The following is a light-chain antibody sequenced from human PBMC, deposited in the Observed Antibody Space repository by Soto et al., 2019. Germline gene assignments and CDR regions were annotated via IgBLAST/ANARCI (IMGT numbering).Light chain of an antibody. V-gene: IGKV1-9*01. Sequence: DIRLTQSPSFLSASVGDTVTITCRASQGMSTYLAWYQQKPGKVPKLLIRSASTLQSGVPPRFSGGGSGTEFTLTISTLQPDDSGIYYCQQLNGHQLAFGGGTNVEIK. J-gene: IGKJ4*01. CDR2: SAS. CDR3: QQLNGHQLA. CDR1: QGMSTY.